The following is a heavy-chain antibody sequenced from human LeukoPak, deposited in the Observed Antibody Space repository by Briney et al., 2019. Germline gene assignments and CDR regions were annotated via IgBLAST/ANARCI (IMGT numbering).Heavy chain of an antibody. J-gene: IGHJ4*02. Sequence: SVKVSCKASGGTFSSYAISWVRQAPGQGLEWMGGIMPIFGTANYAQKFQGRVTITADKSTSTAYMELSSLRSEDTAVYYCARERDTMVRGETRPYFDYWGQGTLVTVSS. CDR1: GGTFSSYA. CDR2: IMPIFGTA. D-gene: IGHD3-10*01. V-gene: IGHV1-69*06. CDR3: ARERDTMVRGETRPYFDY.